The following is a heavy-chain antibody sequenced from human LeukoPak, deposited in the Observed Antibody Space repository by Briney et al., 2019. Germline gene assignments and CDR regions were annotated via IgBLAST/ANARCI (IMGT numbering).Heavy chain of an antibody. Sequence: GGSLRLSCAASGFTFSSYAMHWVRQAPGKGLEWVAVISYDGSNKYYADSVKGRFTISRDNSKNTLYLQMNSLRAEDTAVYYCARDDMILWFGELFLRGMDVWGKGTTVTVSS. J-gene: IGHJ6*04. CDR1: GFTFSSYA. D-gene: IGHD3-10*01. CDR2: ISYDGSNK. V-gene: IGHV3-30*04. CDR3: ARDDMILWFGELFLRGMDV.